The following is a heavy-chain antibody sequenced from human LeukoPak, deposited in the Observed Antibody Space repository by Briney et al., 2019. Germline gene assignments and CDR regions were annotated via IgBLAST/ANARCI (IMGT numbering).Heavy chain of an antibody. Sequence: EGSLRLSCAVSGFTFSDHYMDWVRQAPGKGLEWVGRIRNKAKGYTTEYAASVKGRFTISRDDSKNSLYLQMNSLKTEDTAVYYCARGFNGLDSKVGENWGQGTLVTVSS. CDR3: ARGFNGLDSKVGEN. CDR2: IRNKAKGYTT. CDR1: GFTFSDHY. J-gene: IGHJ4*02. D-gene: IGHD1-26*01. V-gene: IGHV3-72*01.